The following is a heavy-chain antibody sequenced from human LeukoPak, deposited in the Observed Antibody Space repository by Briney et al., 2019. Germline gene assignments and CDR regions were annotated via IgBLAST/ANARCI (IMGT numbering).Heavy chain of an antibody. Sequence: PGGSLRLSCEGSGFNFNDAWMSWIRQAPGKGLEWVVRVRTTAEGETTEYAAPVRGRFIISRDDSKSMVYLQMNRLETEDTAIYYCTAGLGKTDDDSWGQGTLVTVSS. D-gene: IGHD3/OR15-3a*01. CDR1: GFNFNDAW. CDR3: TAGLGKTDDDS. V-gene: IGHV3-15*01. CDR2: VRTTAEGETT. J-gene: IGHJ4*02.